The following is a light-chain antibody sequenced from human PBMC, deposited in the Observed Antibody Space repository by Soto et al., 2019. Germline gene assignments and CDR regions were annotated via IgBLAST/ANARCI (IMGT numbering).Light chain of an antibody. CDR1: SSDGGGYHY. V-gene: IGLV2-14*01. CDR2: DVS. Sequence: QSVLTQPASVSGSPGQSITLSCTGTSSDGGGYHYVSWYQQHPGKAPKLMIYDVSNRPSGVSNRFSGSKSDNTASLAISGLQAEDEADYYCTSYTSTSAVVFGGGTKLTVL. J-gene: IGLJ2*01. CDR3: TSYTSTSAVV.